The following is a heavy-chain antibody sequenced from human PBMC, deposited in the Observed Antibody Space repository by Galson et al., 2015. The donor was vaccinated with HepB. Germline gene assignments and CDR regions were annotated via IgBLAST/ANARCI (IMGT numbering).Heavy chain of an antibody. CDR2: ISYNGSNE. J-gene: IGHJ4*02. CDR3: AKGLFRWYDSSPDF. CDR1: GFTFSTYG. Sequence: SLRLSCAASGFTFSTYGLHWVRHAPGKGLQWVAGISYNGSNEYYRDAVRGRFTISREDSKNTFYLQMNSLRAEDTAVYYCAKGLFRWYDSSPDFWGQGALVTVSS. V-gene: IGHV3-30*18. D-gene: IGHD3-22*01.